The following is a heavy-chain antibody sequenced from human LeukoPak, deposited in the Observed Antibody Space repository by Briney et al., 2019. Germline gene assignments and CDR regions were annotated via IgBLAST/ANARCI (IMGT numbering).Heavy chain of an antibody. Sequence: SSETLSLXCAVYGGSFSGYYWSWIRQPPGKGLEWIGEINHSGSTNYNPSLKSRVTISVDTSKNQFSLKLSSVTAADTAVYYCARGGYSYGYDYWGQGTLVTVSS. J-gene: IGHJ4*02. CDR3: ARGGYSYGYDY. CDR1: GGSFSGYY. V-gene: IGHV4-34*01. D-gene: IGHD5-18*01. CDR2: INHSGST.